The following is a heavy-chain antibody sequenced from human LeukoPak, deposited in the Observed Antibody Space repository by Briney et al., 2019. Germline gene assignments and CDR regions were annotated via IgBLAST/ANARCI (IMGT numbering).Heavy chain of an antibody. J-gene: IGHJ4*02. CDR2: IRGKANNDAT. CDR3: TSSRSGYAGIDY. CDR1: GFTFSGSG. D-gene: IGHD5-12*01. Sequence: PGGSLRLSCAASGFTFSGSGMHWVRQAPGKGLEWIGRIRGKANNDATLYAASVQGRFTISRDDSKNTAYLQMNSLKTEDTAGYYCTSSRSGYAGIDYWGQGTLVTVSS. V-gene: IGHV3-73*01.